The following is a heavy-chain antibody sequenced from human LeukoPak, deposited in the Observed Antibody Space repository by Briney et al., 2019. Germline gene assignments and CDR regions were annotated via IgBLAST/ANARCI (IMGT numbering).Heavy chain of an antibody. CDR3: ARSRDRSTFDY. Sequence: SETLSLTCTVSGGSIRSSYYYWSWIRQHPGKGLEWIGYIYYSGSTYHNPSLKSRVTISVDTSKNQFSLKLSSVTAADTAVYYCARSRDRSTFDYWGQGTLVTVSS. CDR1: GGSIRSSYYY. V-gene: IGHV4-31*03. D-gene: IGHD6-13*01. CDR2: IYYSGST. J-gene: IGHJ4*02.